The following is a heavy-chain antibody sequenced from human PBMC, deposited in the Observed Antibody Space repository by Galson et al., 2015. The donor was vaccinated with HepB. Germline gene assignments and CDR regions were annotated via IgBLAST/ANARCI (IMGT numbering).Heavy chain of an antibody. CDR3: TRRDPAMMGPAFDI. Sequence: SLRLSCAASGFSFSSSAIHWVRQASGKGLEWVGRIRSKPNNYATAYGASVKGRFTISRGDSKNTTYLQMNNLKIEDTAVYYCTRRDPAMMGPAFDIWGQGTMVTVSS. V-gene: IGHV3-73*01. CDR2: IRSKPNNYAT. D-gene: IGHD5-18*01. CDR1: GFSFSSSA. J-gene: IGHJ3*02.